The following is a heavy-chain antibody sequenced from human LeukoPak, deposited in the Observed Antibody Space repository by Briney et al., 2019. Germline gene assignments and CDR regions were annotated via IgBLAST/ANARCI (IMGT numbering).Heavy chain of an antibody. CDR2: IYYSGNS. D-gene: IGHD4-17*01. CDR1: GGSFSGYY. CDR3: ARDLGDYEAGSVD. J-gene: IGHJ4*02. Sequence: SETLSLICAVYGGSFSGYYWSWIRQPPGKGLEWIGSIYYSGNSYYNPSLKSRVTISVDTSKNQFSLKLSSVTAADTAVYYCARDLGDYEAGSVDWGQGTLVTVSS. V-gene: IGHV4-34*01.